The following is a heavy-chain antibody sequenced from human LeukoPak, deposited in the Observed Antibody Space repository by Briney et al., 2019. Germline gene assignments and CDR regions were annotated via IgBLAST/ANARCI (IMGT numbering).Heavy chain of an antibody. D-gene: IGHD2-15*01. V-gene: IGHV6-1*01. CDR1: GDSVSSSSAA. CDR2: TFHRSKWYN. J-gene: IGHJ4*02. Sequence: SQTLSLTCAISGDSVSSSSAAWNWVRQYPSRGLEWLGRTFHRSKWYNDYAVFVKSRITINPDTSKNQFSLQLNSVTPEDTAVYYCARQARLGYCSGGSCYSYYFDYWGQGTLVTVSS. CDR3: ARQARLGYCSGGSCYSYYFDY.